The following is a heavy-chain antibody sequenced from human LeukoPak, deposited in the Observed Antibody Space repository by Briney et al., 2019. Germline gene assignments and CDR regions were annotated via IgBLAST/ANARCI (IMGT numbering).Heavy chain of an antibody. CDR1: GFTFSSYG. V-gene: IGHV3-30*18. CDR3: AKVAGVNKRWLPHYYYYYGMDV. J-gene: IGHJ6*02. Sequence: HSGGSLRLSCAASGFTFSSYGMHWVRQAPGKGLEWVAVISYDGSNKYYADSVKGRFTISRDNSKNTLYLQMNSLRAEDTAVYYCAKVAGVNKRWLPHYYYYYGMDVWGQGTTVTVSS. D-gene: IGHD6-19*01. CDR2: ISYDGSNK.